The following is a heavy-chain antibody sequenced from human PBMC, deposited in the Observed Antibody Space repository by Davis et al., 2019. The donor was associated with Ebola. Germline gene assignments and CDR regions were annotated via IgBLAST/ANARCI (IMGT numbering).Heavy chain of an antibody. CDR2: MGPSVAGT. V-gene: IGHV3-74*01. CDR1: GFSFSKYW. CDR3: AKAAFRGYEYGGDALDI. Sequence: PGGSLRLSCAASGFSFSKYWMHWVRQAPGKGLEWVSSMGPSVAGTSYADSVKGRFSVSRDNGKNSLYLQMNSLRADDTALYYCAKAAFRGYEYGGDALDIWGRGAMVTVSS. D-gene: IGHD5-12*01. J-gene: IGHJ3*02.